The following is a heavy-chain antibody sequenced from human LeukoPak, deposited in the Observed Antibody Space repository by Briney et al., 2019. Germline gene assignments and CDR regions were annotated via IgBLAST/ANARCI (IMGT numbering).Heavy chain of an antibody. Sequence: GGSLRLSCAASGFTFSSYNMNWVRQAPGEGLEWVSSISTSSSYIYYADSLKGRVTVSRDNARNSLFLQMTSLRAEDTAVYYCARDYLGFGESGFDYWGQGTQVIVSS. CDR1: GFTFSSYN. D-gene: IGHD3-10*01. CDR2: ISTSSSYI. CDR3: ARDYLGFGESGFDY. V-gene: IGHV3-21*01. J-gene: IGHJ4*02.